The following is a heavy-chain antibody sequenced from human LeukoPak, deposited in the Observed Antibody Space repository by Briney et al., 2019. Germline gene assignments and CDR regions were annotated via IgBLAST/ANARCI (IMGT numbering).Heavy chain of an antibody. Sequence: ASVKVSCKASGYTFTGYYMNWVRQAPGQGLEWMGWINPNSGGTNYAQKFQGRVTMTRDTSISTAYMELSRLRSDDTAVYYCARMGYYDSSGYLYYFDYWGQGTLVTVSS. V-gene: IGHV1-2*02. CDR1: GYTFTGYY. CDR2: INPNSGGT. D-gene: IGHD3-22*01. CDR3: ARMGYYDSSGYLYYFDY. J-gene: IGHJ4*02.